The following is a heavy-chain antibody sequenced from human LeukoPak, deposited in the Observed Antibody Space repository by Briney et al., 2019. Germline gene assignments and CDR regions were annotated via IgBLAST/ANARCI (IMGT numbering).Heavy chain of an antibody. Sequence: PSETLSLTCTVSGGSISSSSYCWAWIRQPPGKGLEWIGGIYYRGSAYYNPSLKSRVTISLDTSKNQFSLKLNSVTAADTAVYFCATLVSGSYHFDCWGQGTLVTVSS. D-gene: IGHD1-26*01. CDR3: ATLVSGSYHFDC. CDR1: GGSISSSSYC. J-gene: IGHJ4*02. CDR2: IYYRGSA. V-gene: IGHV4-39*01.